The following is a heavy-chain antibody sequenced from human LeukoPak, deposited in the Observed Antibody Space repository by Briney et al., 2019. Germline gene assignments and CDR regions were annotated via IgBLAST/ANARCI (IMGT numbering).Heavy chain of an antibody. CDR1: GGSISICGYS. V-gene: IGHV4-30-2*01. CDR3: ARVRYGDYSNRFAP. CDR2: IYHSGST. J-gene: IGHJ5*02. D-gene: IGHD4-23*01. Sequence: SETLSLTCAGSGGSISICGYSWSWIRQPPGKGLEWIGYIYHSGSTYYNPSLKSRVTISVDRSKNQFSLKLSSVTAADTAVYYCARVRYGDYSNRFAPWGQGTLVTVSS.